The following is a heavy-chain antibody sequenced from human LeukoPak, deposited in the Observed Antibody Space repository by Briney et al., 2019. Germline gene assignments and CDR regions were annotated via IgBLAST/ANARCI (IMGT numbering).Heavy chain of an antibody. Sequence: ASVKVSCKASGYTFTSYGISWVRQAPGQGLEWMGWISAYNGNTNYAQKLQGRLTMTTDTSTSTAYMDLRSLRSDDTAVYYCARDSRGTVVVPPANKGSYYYGMDVWGQGTTVTVSS. D-gene: IGHD2-2*01. CDR3: ARDSRGTVVVPPANKGSYYYGMDV. CDR2: ISAYNGNT. V-gene: IGHV1-18*01. CDR1: GYTFTSYG. J-gene: IGHJ6*02.